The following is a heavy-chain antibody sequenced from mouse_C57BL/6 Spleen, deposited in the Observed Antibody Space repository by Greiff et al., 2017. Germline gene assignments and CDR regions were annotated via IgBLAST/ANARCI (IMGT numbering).Heavy chain of an antibody. D-gene: IGHD1-1*01. Sequence: QVQLQQSGPELVKPGASVKLSCKASGYTFTSYWMHWVKQRPGQGLEWIGVIDPSDSYTNYNQKFKGKATLTVDTSSSTAYMQLSSLTSEDSAVYYCARWGYGSSYYFDYWGQGTTLTVSS. CDR1: GYTFTSYW. CDR3: ARWGYGSSYYFDY. J-gene: IGHJ2*01. V-gene: IGHV1-59*01. CDR2: IDPSDSYT.